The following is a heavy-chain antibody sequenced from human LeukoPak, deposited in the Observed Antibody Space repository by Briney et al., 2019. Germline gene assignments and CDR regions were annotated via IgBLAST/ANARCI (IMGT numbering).Heavy chain of an antibody. CDR1: GFTFDDYA. J-gene: IGHJ4*02. CDR2: ISWNSGSI. V-gene: IGHV3-9*01. Sequence: PGGSLRLSCAASGFTFDDYAMHWVRQAPGKGLEWVSGISWNSGSIGYADSVKGRFTISRDNAKNSLYLQMNSLRAEDTALYYCAKAIVEMATMPYFDYWGQGTLVTVSS. D-gene: IGHD5-24*01. CDR3: AKAIVEMATMPYFDY.